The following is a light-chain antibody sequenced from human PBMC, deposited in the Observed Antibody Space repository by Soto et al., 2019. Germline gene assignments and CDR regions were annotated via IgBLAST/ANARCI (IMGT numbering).Light chain of an antibody. CDR3: QQYGSSPPWT. J-gene: IGKJ1*01. V-gene: IGKV3-20*01. CDR1: QSVSSSY. CDR2: GAS. Sequence: IALTHPQHTKSLSPGERATLSCRASQSVSSSYLAWYQQKPGQAPRLLIYGASSRATGIPDRFSGSGSGTDFTLTISRLEPEDFAVYYCQQYGSSPPWTFGPGTKVDIK.